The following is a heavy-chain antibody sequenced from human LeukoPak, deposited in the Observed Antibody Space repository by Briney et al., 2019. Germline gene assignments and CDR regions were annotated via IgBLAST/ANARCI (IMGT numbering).Heavy chain of an antibody. V-gene: IGHV3-48*03. D-gene: IGHD1-14*01. Sequence: GGSLRLSCAASGFTFSSYEMNWVRQAPGKGLEWVSYISSSGSTIYYADSVKGRFTISRDNAKNSLYLQMNSLRAEDTAVYYCARGRGNRAEYFQHWGQGTLVTVSS. CDR1: GFTFSSYE. CDR3: ARGRGNRAEYFQH. CDR2: ISSSGSTI. J-gene: IGHJ1*01.